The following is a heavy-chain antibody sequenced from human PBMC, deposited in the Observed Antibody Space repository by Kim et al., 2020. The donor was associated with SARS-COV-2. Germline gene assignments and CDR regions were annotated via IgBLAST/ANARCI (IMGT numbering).Heavy chain of an antibody. CDR3: ARDFRGIAAAGKNWFDP. Sequence: VKGRITTSRDNAKNARYLHMNSLRAEDTAVYYCARDFRGIAAAGKNWFDPWGQGTLVTVSS. V-gene: IGHV3-11*06. D-gene: IGHD6-13*01. J-gene: IGHJ5*02.